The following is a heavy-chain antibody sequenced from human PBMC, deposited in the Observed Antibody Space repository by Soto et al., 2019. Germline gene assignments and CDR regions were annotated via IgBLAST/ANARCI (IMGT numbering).Heavy chain of an antibody. V-gene: IGHV4-59*01. CDR2: IYYSGST. J-gene: IGHJ4*02. D-gene: IGHD5-12*01. Sequence: PSETLSLTCTVSGGSISSYYWSWIRQPPGKGLEWIGYIYYSGSTNYNPSLKSRVTISVDTSKNQFSLKLSSVTAADTAVYYCARDSDFYEYSGYDFGLWGQGTLVTVSS. CDR3: ARDSDFYEYSGYDFGL. CDR1: GGSISSYY.